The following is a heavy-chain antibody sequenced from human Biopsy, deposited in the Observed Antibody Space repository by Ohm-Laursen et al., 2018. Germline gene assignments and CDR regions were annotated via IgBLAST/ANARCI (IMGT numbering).Heavy chain of an antibody. CDR3: ARDAEEFDSSGPRFDY. Sequence: SLRLSCAATGFTFSRHGMHWVRQAPGKGLEWVAVIWSDGNNKYYADSVKGRFTISRDTSRNTLYMQMNSLRVEDTALYYCARDAEEFDSSGPRFDYWGQGALVTVSS. J-gene: IGHJ4*02. V-gene: IGHV3-33*01. CDR1: GFTFSRHG. CDR2: IWSDGNNK. D-gene: IGHD3-22*01.